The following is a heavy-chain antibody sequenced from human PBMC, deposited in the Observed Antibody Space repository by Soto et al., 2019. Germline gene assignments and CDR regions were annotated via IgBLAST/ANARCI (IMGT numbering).Heavy chain of an antibody. V-gene: IGHV3-23*01. J-gene: IGHJ6*02. CDR1: GFTFSSYA. Sequence: PWGSLRLSCGPSGFTFSSYARSWVRQATGKGPEWVSALSGSGGSTYYADSVKGRFTISRDNSKNTLYLQMNSLRAEDTAVYYCAKSGFYCTNGVCPCYYYYYGMDDWGQGTRVTVSS. D-gene: IGHD2-8*01. CDR3: AKSGFYCTNGVCPCYYYYYGMDD. CDR2: LSGSGGST.